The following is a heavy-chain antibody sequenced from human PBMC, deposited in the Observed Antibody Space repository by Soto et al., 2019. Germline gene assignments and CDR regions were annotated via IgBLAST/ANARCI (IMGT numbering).Heavy chain of an antibody. Sequence: SETLSLTCTVSGGSISSSSYYWGWIRQPPGKGLEWIGSIYYSGSTYYNPSLKSRVTISVDTSKNQFSLKLSSVTAADTAVYYCARHLWSIAVAYFDYWGQGTLVTVSS. D-gene: IGHD6-19*01. V-gene: IGHV4-39*01. J-gene: IGHJ4*02. CDR2: IYYSGST. CDR3: ARHLWSIAVAYFDY. CDR1: GGSISSSSYY.